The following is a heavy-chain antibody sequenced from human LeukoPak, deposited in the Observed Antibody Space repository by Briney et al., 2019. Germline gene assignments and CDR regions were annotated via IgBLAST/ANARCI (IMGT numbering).Heavy chain of an antibody. V-gene: IGHV3-23*01. D-gene: IGHD2-2*01. CDR2: ISGSGGST. Sequence: GGSLRLSCAASGFTFSSYAMSWVRQAPGKGLEWVSAISGSGGSTYYADSAKGRLTISRDNSKNTLYLQMNSLRAEDTAVYYCAKGEYQLLIYCGMDVWGQGTTVTVSS. CDR3: AKGEYQLLIYCGMDV. J-gene: IGHJ6*02. CDR1: GFTFSSYA.